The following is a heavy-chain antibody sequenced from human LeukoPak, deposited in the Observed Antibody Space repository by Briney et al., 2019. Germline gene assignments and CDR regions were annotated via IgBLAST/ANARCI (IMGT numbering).Heavy chain of an antibody. D-gene: IGHD6-19*01. CDR1: GFTFSSYS. CDR3: AGGDRNGWYFYY. Sequence: PGGSLRLSCAASGFTFSSYSMNWVRQAPGKGLEWVSSISSSSSYIYYADSVKGRFTISRDNAKNSLYLQMNSLRAEDTALYLCAGGDRNGWYFYYWGQGTLVTVSS. J-gene: IGHJ4*02. CDR2: ISSSSSYI. V-gene: IGHV3-21*04.